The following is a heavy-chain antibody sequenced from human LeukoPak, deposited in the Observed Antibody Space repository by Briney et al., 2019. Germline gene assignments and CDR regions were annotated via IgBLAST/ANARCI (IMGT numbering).Heavy chain of an antibody. V-gene: IGHV4-34*01. CDR3: ARGSKPDY. D-gene: IGHD6-13*01. J-gene: IGHJ4*02. CDR2: INHSGST. Sequence: SETLSLTCTVSGGSISNYYWSWIRQPPGKGLEWIGEINHSGSTNYNPSLKSRVTISVDTSKNQFSLKLSSVTAADTAVYYCARGSKPDYWGQGTLVTVSS. CDR1: GGSISNYY.